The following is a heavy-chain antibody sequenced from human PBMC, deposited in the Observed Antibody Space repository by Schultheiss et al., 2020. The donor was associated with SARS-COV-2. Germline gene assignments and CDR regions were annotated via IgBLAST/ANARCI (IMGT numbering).Heavy chain of an antibody. J-gene: IGHJ4*02. CDR2: ISSSSSYI. CDR3: AVQKGAYYYGSGSYAFDY. Sequence: GGSLRLSCAASGFTFSSYSMNWVRQAPGKGLEWVSSISSSSSYIYYADSVKGRFTISRDNSKNSLYLQMNSLRTEDTALYYCAVQKGAYYYGSGSYAFDYWGQGTLVTVSS. V-gene: IGHV3-21*04. D-gene: IGHD3-10*01. CDR1: GFTFSSYS.